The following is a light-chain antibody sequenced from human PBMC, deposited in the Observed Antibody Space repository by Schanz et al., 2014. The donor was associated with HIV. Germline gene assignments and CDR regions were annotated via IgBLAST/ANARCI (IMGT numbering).Light chain of an antibody. Sequence: QSALTQPPSASGSPGQSVTISCSGTSSDVGGYNYVSWYQQHPGKAPKLIIYEVTKRPSGVPDRFSGSKSGNTAFLLVSGLQDEDEADYYCASYGGSNNLLFGGGTKLTVL. CDR3: ASYGGSNNLL. CDR1: SSDVGGYNY. V-gene: IGLV2-8*01. CDR2: EVT. J-gene: IGLJ2*01.